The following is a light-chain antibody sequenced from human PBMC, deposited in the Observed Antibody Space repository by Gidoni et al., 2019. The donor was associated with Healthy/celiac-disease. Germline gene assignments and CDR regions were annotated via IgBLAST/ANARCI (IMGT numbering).Light chain of an antibody. CDR1: SSNIGSNT. J-gene: IGLJ3*02. CDR2: SKN. Sequence: QSVLTQPPSASGTPGQRVTISCSGSSSNIGSNTVNGYQQLPGTAPKLLIYSKNQRPSGVPDRFSGSKSGTSASLAISGLQSEDEADYYCAAWDDSLNGPVFGGGTKLTVL. V-gene: IGLV1-44*01. CDR3: AAWDDSLNGPV.